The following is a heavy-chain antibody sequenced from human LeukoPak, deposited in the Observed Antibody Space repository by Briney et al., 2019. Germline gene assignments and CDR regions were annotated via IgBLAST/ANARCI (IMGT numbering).Heavy chain of an antibody. CDR2: IYYSGST. Sequence: SETLSLTCTVSGGPISSYYWSWIRQPPGKGLEWIGYIYYSGSTNYNPSLKSRVTISVDTSKNQFSLKLSSVTAADTAVYYCARESLYCSGGSCYSNWFDPWGQGTLVTVSS. V-gene: IGHV4-59*01. CDR3: ARESLYCSGGSCYSNWFDP. D-gene: IGHD2-15*01. J-gene: IGHJ5*02. CDR1: GGPISSYY.